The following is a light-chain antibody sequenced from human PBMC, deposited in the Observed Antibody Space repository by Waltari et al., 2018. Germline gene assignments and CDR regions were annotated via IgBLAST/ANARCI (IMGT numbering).Light chain of an antibody. Sequence: QSALIQPASVSGFPGQSIPIPCTGTSSDVGGYNYVSWYQQHPGKAPKLMIYDVSNRPSGVSNRFSGSKSGNTASLTISGLQAEDEADYYCSSYTSSSVVVFGGGTKLTVL. J-gene: IGLJ2*01. CDR2: DVS. V-gene: IGLV2-14*03. CDR3: SSYTSSSVVV. CDR1: SSDVGGYNY.